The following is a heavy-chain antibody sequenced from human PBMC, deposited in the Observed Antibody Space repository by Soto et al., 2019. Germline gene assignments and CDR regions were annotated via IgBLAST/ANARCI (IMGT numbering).Heavy chain of an antibody. D-gene: IGHD3-10*01. J-gene: IGHJ4*02. Sequence: EVQLVESGGGSVQPGGSLRLSCAASGFTFSSYFMYWVRQAPGKGLVWVSRIDNDGGTTNYADSVKGRFTISRDNAKNTLHLQMNSLRAEDTPVYYCTRGYYGPDYWGQGTLVTVSS. V-gene: IGHV3-74*01. CDR3: TRGYYGPDY. CDR1: GFTFSSYF. CDR2: IDNDGGTT.